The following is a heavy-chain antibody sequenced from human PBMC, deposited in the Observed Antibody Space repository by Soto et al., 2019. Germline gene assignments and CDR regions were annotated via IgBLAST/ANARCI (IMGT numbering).Heavy chain of an antibody. CDR1: GFTFSSSP. CDR3: VRDRYTMSDFWCAFSSD. J-gene: IGHJ4*02. D-gene: IGHD3-3*01. Sequence: EVQLVQSGGGWVQPGGSLRLSCAASGFTFSSSPMSWVRQVPGKGLEWISAIRNAGGSMYYVDSVKGRFTISRDNSKSSSTLRMKNVRAEDAATYYCVRDRYTMSDFWCAFSSDWGQGAQVIVSS. V-gene: IGHV3-23*04. CDR2: IRNAGGSM.